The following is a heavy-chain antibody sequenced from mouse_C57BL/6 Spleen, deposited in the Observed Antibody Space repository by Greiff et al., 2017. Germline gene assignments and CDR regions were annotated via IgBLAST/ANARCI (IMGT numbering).Heavy chain of an antibody. CDR1: GYAFSSYW. V-gene: IGHV1-80*01. Sequence: VQLQQSGAELVKPGASVKISCKASGYAFSSYWMNWVKQRPGKGLEWIGQIYPGDGDTNYNGKFQGKATLTADKSSSTAYIQLSSLTSEDSAVVFWARLGLLYAMDYWGQGTSVTVSS. CDR3: ARLGLLYAMDY. CDR2: IYPGDGDT. J-gene: IGHJ4*01.